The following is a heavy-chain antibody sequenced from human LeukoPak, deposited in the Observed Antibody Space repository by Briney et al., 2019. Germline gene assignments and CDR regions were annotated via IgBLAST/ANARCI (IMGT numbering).Heavy chain of an antibody. CDR2: INPNSGGT. V-gene: IGHV1-2*02. J-gene: IGHJ5*02. CDR3: ARVAGYNWNYDVRFDP. CDR1: GYTFTGYY. Sequence: ASVKVSCKASGYTFTGYYMHWVRQAPGQGLEWMGWINPNSGGTNYAQKLQGRVTMARDTSISTAYMELSRLRSDDTAVYYCARVAGYNWNYDVRFDPWGQGTLVTVSS. D-gene: IGHD1-7*01.